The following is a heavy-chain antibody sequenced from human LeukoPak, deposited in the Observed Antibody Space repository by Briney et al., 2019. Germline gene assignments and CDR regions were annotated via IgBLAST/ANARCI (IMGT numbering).Heavy chain of an antibody. J-gene: IGHJ4*02. CDR1: GFTFSSYG. V-gene: IGHV3-30*18. Sequence: SGGSLRLSCAASGFTFSSYGMHWVRQAPGKGLEWMAVISYDGSNKYYADSVKGRFTISRDNSKNTLYLQMNSLRAEDTAVYYCAKDPGYCSGGSCYPYYYFDYWGQGTLVTVSS. CDR3: AKDPGYCSGGSCYPYYYFDY. D-gene: IGHD2-15*01. CDR2: ISYDGSNK.